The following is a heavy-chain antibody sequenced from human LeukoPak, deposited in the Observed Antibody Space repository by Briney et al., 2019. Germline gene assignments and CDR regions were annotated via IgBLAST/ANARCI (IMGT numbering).Heavy chain of an antibody. Sequence: SETLSLTCSVSGGSISYYYWSWIQQSPGKGLEWIGYIYYSGTTNYNPSLKSRVTIPVDTSKNQFSLQLRSVTAADTAVYYCAREDPQTTVPEGMDVWGQGTTVTVSS. J-gene: IGHJ6*02. CDR2: IYYSGTT. V-gene: IGHV4-59*01. CDR3: AREDPQTTVPEGMDV. CDR1: GGSISYYY. D-gene: IGHD4-17*01.